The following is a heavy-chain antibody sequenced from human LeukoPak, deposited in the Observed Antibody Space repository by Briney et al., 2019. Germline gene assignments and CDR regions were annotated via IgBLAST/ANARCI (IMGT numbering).Heavy chain of an antibody. J-gene: IGHJ3*02. V-gene: IGHV3-30*03. Sequence: QPGRSLRLSCAASGFTFSSYGLHWVRQAPGKGLEWVAVISYDGSNKHYADSVKGRFTISRDNPKNTLYLQMNSLRAEDTAVYYCARNGVDSTYDIWGQGTVVTVSS. CDR3: ARNGVDSTYDI. CDR2: ISYDGSNK. D-gene: IGHD2-8*01. CDR1: GFTFSSYG.